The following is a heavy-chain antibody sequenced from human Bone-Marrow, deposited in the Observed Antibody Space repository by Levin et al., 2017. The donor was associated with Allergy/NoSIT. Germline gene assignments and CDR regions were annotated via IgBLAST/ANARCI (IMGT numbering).Heavy chain of an antibody. J-gene: IGHJ4*02. V-gene: IGHV4-59*01. CDR2: IYSSGST. Sequence: SETLSLTCTVSGGSMRGYYWTWFRQPPGKRPEWIGYIYSSGSTNYNPSLKSRVTVSIDPSTNKFFLTLTSLTAADTAVYYCSRGSGWFYYWGQGTLVTVSS. D-gene: IGHD6-19*01. CDR1: GGSMRGYY. CDR3: SRGSGWFYY.